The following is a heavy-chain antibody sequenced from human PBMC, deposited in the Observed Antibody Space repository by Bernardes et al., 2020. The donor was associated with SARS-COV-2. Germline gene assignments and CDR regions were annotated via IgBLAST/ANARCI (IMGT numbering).Heavy chain of an antibody. CDR3: ARVGPPGSGYPFDY. V-gene: IGHV2-70*04. CDR2: IDWDDDK. J-gene: IGHJ4*02. D-gene: IGHD3-3*01. CDR1: GFSLSTSGMR. Sequence: GPTLVKPTQTLTLTCTFSGFSLSTSGMRVSWIRQPPGKALEWLARIDWDDDKFYSTSLKTRFTISKDTSKNQVVLTMTNMDPVDTATYYCARVGPPGSGYPFDYWGQGTLVTVSS.